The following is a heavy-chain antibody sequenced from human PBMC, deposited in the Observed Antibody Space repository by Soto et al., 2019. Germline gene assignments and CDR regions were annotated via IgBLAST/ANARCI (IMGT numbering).Heavy chain of an antibody. CDR2: INAGNGNT. CDR3: ARDRGMGNPYSSSWSGPVDY. Sequence: KVSCKASGYTFTSYAMHWVRQAPGQRLEWMGWINAGNGNTKYSQKFQGRVTITRDTSASTAYMELSSLRSEDTAVYYCARDRGMGNPYSSSWSGPVDYWGQGTLVTVSS. V-gene: IGHV1-3*01. D-gene: IGHD6-13*01. J-gene: IGHJ4*02. CDR1: GYTFTSYA.